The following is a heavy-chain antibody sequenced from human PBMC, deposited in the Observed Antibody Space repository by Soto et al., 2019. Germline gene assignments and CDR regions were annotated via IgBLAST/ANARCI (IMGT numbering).Heavy chain of an antibody. Sequence: SLRLSCAASGFNFSNYAMTWVRQAPGKGLEWVANISGRGGRKYCVDSAKGRFTISRDNAKNLLYLQMNSLTVGDTAVYSCVRDHVTPGLYFDKWRQGTLVTVSS. CDR3: VRDHVTPGLYFDK. CDR2: ISGRGGRK. V-gene: IGHV3-7*01. CDR1: GFNFSNYA. J-gene: IGHJ4*02. D-gene: IGHD2-8*02.